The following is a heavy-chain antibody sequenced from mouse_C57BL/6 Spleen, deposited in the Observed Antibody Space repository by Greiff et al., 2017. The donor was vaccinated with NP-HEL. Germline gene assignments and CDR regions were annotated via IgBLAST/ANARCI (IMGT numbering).Heavy chain of an antibody. D-gene: IGHD4-1*01. J-gene: IGHJ1*03. Sequence: EVKLMESGEGLVKPGGSLKLSCAASGFTFSSYAMSWVRQTPEKRLEWVAYISSGGDYIYYADTVKGRFTISRDNARNTLYLQMSSLKSEDTAMYYCTRDRGLTEYFDVWGTRTTVTVSS. CDR1: GFTFSSYA. V-gene: IGHV5-9-1*02. CDR3: TRDRGLTEYFDV. CDR2: ISSGGDYI.